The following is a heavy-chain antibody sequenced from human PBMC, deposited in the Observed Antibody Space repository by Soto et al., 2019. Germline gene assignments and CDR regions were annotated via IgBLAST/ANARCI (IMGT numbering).Heavy chain of an antibody. J-gene: IGHJ6*02. D-gene: IGHD2-8*01. CDR2: IIPIFGTT. Sequence: ASVKVSCKASGYTFTSYGISWVRQAPGQGLEWMGGIIPIFGTTNYAQKFQGRVTITADESTSTAYMELRSLRPEDTAVYYCATPYQNGVPPGMDVWGQGTTVTVSS. CDR1: GYTFTSYG. V-gene: IGHV1-69*13. CDR3: ATPYQNGVPPGMDV.